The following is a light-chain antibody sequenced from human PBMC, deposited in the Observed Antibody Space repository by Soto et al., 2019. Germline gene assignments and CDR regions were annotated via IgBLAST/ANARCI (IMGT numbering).Light chain of an antibody. CDR1: QGISNY. Sequence: DVQMTQAPSSLSASVGDRVTITCRASQGISNYLAWYQQKPGQVPKLLIYDASILQTGVPSRFSGSGSGTDFTLTISSLEPEDFATYYCQKCNSCPLTFGGGTKVEIK. V-gene: IGKV1-27*01. CDR2: DAS. CDR3: QKCNSCPLT. J-gene: IGKJ4*01.